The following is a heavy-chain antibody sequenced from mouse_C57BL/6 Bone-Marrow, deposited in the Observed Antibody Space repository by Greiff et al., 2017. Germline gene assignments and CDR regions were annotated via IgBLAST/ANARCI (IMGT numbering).Heavy chain of an antibody. D-gene: IGHD1-1*01. Sequence: QVQLQQPGAELVRPGSSVKLSCKASGYTFTSYWMDWVKQRPGQGLEWIGNIYPSDSETHYNQKFKDKATLTVYKSSSTAYMQLSSLTSEDSAVYYCARGITTVVPFAYWGQGTLVTVSA. J-gene: IGHJ3*01. CDR2: IYPSDSET. CDR3: ARGITTVVPFAY. V-gene: IGHV1-61*01. CDR1: GYTFTSYW.